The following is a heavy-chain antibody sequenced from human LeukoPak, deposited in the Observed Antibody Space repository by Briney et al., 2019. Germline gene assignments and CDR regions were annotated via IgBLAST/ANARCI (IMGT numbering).Heavy chain of an antibody. CDR2: ISDDGSNK. D-gene: IGHD4-17*01. V-gene: IGHV3-30*18. J-gene: IGHJ4*02. CDR1: CITFSSYG. Sequence: GTSLILSCAASCITFSSYGMHWGRLAPGKGLEWVEVISDDGSNKYYADSVKGRFTISRDNSKKTLYLQMNSLRPEDTAGYDFAKDRNTVTTFDYWGQGTMVTVCS. CDR3: AKDRNTVTTFDY.